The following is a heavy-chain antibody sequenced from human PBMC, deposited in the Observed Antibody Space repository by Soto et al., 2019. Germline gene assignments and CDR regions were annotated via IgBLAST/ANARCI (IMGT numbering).Heavy chain of an antibody. CDR1: GFTFSSYG. Sequence: GGSLRLSCAASGFTFSSYGMHWVRQAPGKGLEWVAVISYDGSNKYYADSVKGRFTISRDNSKNTLYLQMNSLRAEDTAVYYCAKDFGIAVAGTKLYYYYYGMDVWGQGTTVTVSS. CDR2: ISYDGSNK. CDR3: AKDFGIAVAGTKLYYYYYGMDV. D-gene: IGHD6-19*01. V-gene: IGHV3-30*18. J-gene: IGHJ6*02.